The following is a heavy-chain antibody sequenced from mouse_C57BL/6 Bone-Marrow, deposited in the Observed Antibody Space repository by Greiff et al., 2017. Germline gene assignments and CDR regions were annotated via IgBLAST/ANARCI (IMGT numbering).Heavy chain of an antibody. CDR3: ARYLGPYFDY. V-gene: IGHV1-82*01. D-gene: IGHD4-1*01. J-gene: IGHJ2*01. Sequence: QVQLQQSGPELVKPGASVKISCKASGYAFSSSWMNWVKQRPGKGLEWIGRIYPGDGDTNYNGKFKGKATLTADKSYRTAYMQLSSQTSEVSAVYFCARYLGPYFDYWGQGTPLTVSS. CDR2: IYPGDGDT. CDR1: GYAFSSSW.